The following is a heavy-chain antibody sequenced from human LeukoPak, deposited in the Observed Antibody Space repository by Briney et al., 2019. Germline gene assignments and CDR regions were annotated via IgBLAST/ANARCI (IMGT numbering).Heavy chain of an antibody. CDR3: ARVPATVTTSDYYYYYMDV. D-gene: IGHD4-11*01. V-gene: IGHV3-11*01. CDR2: ISSSGSTI. J-gene: IGHJ6*03. CDR1: GFTFSDYY. Sequence: PGGSLRLSCAASGFTFSDYYMSWIRQAPGKGLEWVSYISSSGSTIYYADSVKGRFTISRDNAKNSLYLQMNSLRAEDTAVYYCARVPATVTTSDYYYYYMDVWGKGTTVTVS.